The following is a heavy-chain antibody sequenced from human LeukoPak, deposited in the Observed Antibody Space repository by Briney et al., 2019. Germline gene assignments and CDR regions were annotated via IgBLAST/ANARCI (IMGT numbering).Heavy chain of an antibody. Sequence: SVKVSCKASGGTFSSYAISWVRQAPGQGLEWMGGIIPIFGTANYAQKFQGRVTITADESMSTAYMELSSLRSEDTAVYYCARGYDYVWGSFPRYYYGMDVWGQGTTVTVSS. D-gene: IGHD3-16*01. V-gene: IGHV1-69*13. CDR3: ARGYDYVWGSFPRYYYGMDV. CDR2: IIPIFGTA. CDR1: GGTFSSYA. J-gene: IGHJ6*02.